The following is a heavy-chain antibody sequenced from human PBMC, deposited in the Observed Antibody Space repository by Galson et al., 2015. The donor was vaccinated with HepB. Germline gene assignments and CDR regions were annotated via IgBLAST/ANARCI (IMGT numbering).Heavy chain of an antibody. CDR2: IYYSGST. V-gene: IGHV4-59*01. CDR1: GGSISSYY. CDR3: ARVDIEAVADHYYYYGMDV. D-gene: IGHD6-19*01. Sequence: SETLSLTCTVSGGSISSYYWSWIRQPPGKGLEWIGYIYYSGSTNYNPSLKSRVTISVDTSTNQFSLKLSSVTAADTAVYYCARVDIEAVADHYYYYGMDVWGQGTTVTVSS. J-gene: IGHJ6*02.